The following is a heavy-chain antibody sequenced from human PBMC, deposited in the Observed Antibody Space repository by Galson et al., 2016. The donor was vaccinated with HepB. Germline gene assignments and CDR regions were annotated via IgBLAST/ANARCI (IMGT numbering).Heavy chain of an antibody. CDR3: ARSSGSF. J-gene: IGHJ4*02. CDR1: RGSVRSGSHY. CDR2: MYYSGST. D-gene: IGHD1-26*01. V-gene: IGHV4-61*01. Sequence: ETLSLTCTVSRGSVRSGSHYWTWIRQPPGKGLEWIGYMYYSGSTNYDPALKSRVTISVDTSKNQFSLNLTSVTAADTAVYYCARSSGSFWGQGTLVTVSS.